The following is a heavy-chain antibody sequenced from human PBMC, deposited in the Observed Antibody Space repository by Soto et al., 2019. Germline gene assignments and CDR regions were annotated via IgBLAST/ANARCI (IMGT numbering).Heavy chain of an antibody. V-gene: IGHV3-30-3*01. CDR1: GFSFNSYV. D-gene: IGHD3-22*01. J-gene: IGHJ1*01. CDR2: MSHDGNK. CDR3: AREDESSGHAGTFRH. Sequence: QVQLVESGGDVVQPGRSLRLSCAASGFSFNSYVMHWVRQAPGKGLEWVALMSHDGNKQYVDSVRERFTISRDNSKXKLNLEMNRLRAEDTAVYYCAREDESSGHAGTFRHWGQGTLVTVSP.